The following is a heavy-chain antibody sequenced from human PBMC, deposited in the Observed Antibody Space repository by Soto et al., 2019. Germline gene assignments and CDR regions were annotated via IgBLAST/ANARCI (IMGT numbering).Heavy chain of an antibody. V-gene: IGHV3-23*01. J-gene: IGHJ4*02. CDR2: ISGSGEST. D-gene: IGHD1-7*01. Sequence: PGWSLRLSCAASGFTFSSCAMNWVRQAPGKGLEWVSTISGSGESTYYADSVKGRFTISRDNSKSTLYLQMNSLRAEDTAVYYCAKDRWNYDYFDFWGQGTLVTVS. CDR1: GFTFSSCA. CDR3: AKDRWNYDYFDF.